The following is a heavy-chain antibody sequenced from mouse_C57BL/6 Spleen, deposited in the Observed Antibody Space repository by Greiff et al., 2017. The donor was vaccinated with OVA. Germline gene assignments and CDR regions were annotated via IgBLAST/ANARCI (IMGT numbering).Heavy chain of an antibody. V-gene: IGHV1-55*01. CDR2: IYPGSGST. CDR1: GYTFTSYW. CDR3: ARTNYDYDGGYAMDY. D-gene: IGHD2-4*01. J-gene: IGHJ4*01. Sequence: VQLQQPGAELVKPGASVQMSCKASGYTFTSYWITWVKQRPGQGLEWIGDIYPGSGSTNYNEKFKSKATLTVDTSSSTAYMQLSSLTSEDSAVYYCARTNYDYDGGYAMDYWGQGTSVTVSS.